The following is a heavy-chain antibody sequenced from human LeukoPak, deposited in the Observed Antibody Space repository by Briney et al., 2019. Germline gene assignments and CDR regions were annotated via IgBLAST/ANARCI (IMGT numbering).Heavy chain of an antibody. CDR2: IKSKSDGGTT. CDR3: AKTRPLDSSSWSHGDY. V-gene: IGHV3-15*01. Sequence: GGSLRLSCAVSRFTFTAAWMSWVRQAPGKGLEWVGRIKSKSDGGTTDYAAPVKGRFTISRDDSKTTLYLQMNSLRAEDTAVYYCAKTRPLDSSSWSHGDYWGQGTLVTVSS. CDR1: RFTFTAAW. D-gene: IGHD6-13*01. J-gene: IGHJ4*02.